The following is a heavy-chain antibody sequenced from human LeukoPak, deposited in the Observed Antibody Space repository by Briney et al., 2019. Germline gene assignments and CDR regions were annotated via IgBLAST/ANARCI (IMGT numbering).Heavy chain of an antibody. CDR3: TRDRGAMNDFDY. D-gene: IGHD2-2*01. CDR2: TSNHGNAG. V-gene: IGHV3-30*01. J-gene: IGHJ4*02. Sequence: WGSLRLSCTDSGFTFSSYAMHWVRQSPGKRLDWVAVTSNHGNAGFYADSVKGRFTISRDNSKKTLYLQMDSLRPEDTGVYYCTRDRGAMNDFDYWGQGTLVTVSS. CDR1: GFTFSSYA.